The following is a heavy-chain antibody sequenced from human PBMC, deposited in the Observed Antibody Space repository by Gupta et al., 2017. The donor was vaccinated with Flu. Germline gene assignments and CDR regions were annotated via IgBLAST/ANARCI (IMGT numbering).Heavy chain of an antibody. CDR2: VSWNSGRI. D-gene: IGHD2-2*01. CDR1: GFTFDDYA. J-gene: IGHJ4*02. CDR3: GKAGVAAADEDCDY. V-gene: IGHV3-9*01. Sequence: VQLVESGVSWVRPGRSLPLSCPASGFTFDDYAMHWVRQVPGKGLEWGAGVSWNSGRIGYADSGKGRVTISRDNAKNSWYLRMNSLSAEDTALYYCGKAGVAAADEDCDYWGQGTLVTVSS.